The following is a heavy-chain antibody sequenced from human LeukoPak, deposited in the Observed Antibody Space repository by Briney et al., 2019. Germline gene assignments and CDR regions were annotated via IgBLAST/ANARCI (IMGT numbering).Heavy chain of an antibody. V-gene: IGHV1-2*02. D-gene: IGHD2-2*02. CDR1: GYTFTGYY. CDR3: ARVPGVPAAIGYYGMDV. Sequence: GASVKVSCKASGYTFTGYYMHWVRQAPGQGLEWMGWINPNSGGTNYAQKFQGRVTMTRDTSISTAYMELSRLRSDDTAVYYSARVPGVPAAIGYYGMDVWGQGTTVTVSS. J-gene: IGHJ6*02. CDR2: INPNSGGT.